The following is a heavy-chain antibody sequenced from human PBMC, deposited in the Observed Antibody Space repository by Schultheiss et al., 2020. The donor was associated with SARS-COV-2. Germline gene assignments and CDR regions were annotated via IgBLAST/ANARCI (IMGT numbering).Heavy chain of an antibody. CDR3: ARVAAPVYYYYMDV. J-gene: IGHJ6*03. D-gene: IGHD6-13*01. V-gene: IGHV3-30*04. CDR1: GFTFSSYA. CDR2: ISYDGSNK. Sequence: GESLKISCAASGFTFSSYAIYWVRQAPGKGLEWVAVISYDGSNKYYADSVKGRFTISRDNSKNTLYLQMNSLRAEDTAVYYCARVAAPVYYYYMDVWGKGTTVTVSS.